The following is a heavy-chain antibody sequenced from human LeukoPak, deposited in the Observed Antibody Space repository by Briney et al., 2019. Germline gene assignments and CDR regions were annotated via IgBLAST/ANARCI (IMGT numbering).Heavy chain of an antibody. V-gene: IGHV4-4*09. D-gene: IGHD6-19*01. CDR2: IYTSGST. CDR1: GGSISSYY. Sequence: SETLSLTCTDSGGSISSYYWSWIRQPPGKGLEWIGYIYTSGSTNYNPSLKSRVTISVDTSKNQFSLKLSSVTAADTAVYYCASGILSSGWYYFDYWGQGTLVTVSS. CDR3: ASGILSSGWYYFDY. J-gene: IGHJ4*02.